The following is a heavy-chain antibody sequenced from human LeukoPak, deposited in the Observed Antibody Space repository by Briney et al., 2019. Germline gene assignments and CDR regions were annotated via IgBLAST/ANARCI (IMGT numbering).Heavy chain of an antibody. D-gene: IGHD2-21*02. V-gene: IGHV4-59*01. CDR3: AGRQHIVAVTATRGSFDM. J-gene: IGHJ3*02. CDR2: VLNSGRT. Sequence: SETLSLTCTVSGGSISSYYWSWIRQPPGKGLEWIGYVLNSGRTNLNPSIRSRATMSVDTSKNQFSLKLSSLTAADTAVYYCAGRQHIVAVTATRGSFDMWGQGTMVTASS. CDR1: GGSISSYY.